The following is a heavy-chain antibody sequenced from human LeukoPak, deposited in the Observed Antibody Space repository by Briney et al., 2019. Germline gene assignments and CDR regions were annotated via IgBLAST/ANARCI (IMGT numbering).Heavy chain of an antibody. D-gene: IGHD2-21*02. CDR1: GFTFSSYA. CDR2: ISGSGGST. V-gene: IGHV3-23*01. CDR3: TKEPLYSGGVCYEPFDY. J-gene: IGHJ4*02. Sequence: GGSLRLSRAASGFTFSSYAMSWVRQAPGKGLEWVSAISGSGGSTYYADSVKGRFTISRDNSKNTLYLQMKSLRAEDTAVYYCTKEPLYSGGVCYEPFDYWGQGPLVTVSS.